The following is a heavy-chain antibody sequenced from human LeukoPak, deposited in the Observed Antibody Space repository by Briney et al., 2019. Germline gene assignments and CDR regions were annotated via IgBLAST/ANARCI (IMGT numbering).Heavy chain of an antibody. CDR1: GYTFTSYY. V-gene: IGHV1-46*01. CDR2: INPSGGST. D-gene: IGHD3-10*01. J-gene: IGHJ6*03. Sequence: ASVKVSCKASGYTFTSYYMHWVRQAPGQGLEWMGIINPSGGSTSYAQKFQGRVTMTRDMSTSTVYMELSSLRSEDTAVYYCARGPRITLIRGGQWYYYMDVWGKGTTVTISS. CDR3: ARGPRITLIRGGQWYYYMDV.